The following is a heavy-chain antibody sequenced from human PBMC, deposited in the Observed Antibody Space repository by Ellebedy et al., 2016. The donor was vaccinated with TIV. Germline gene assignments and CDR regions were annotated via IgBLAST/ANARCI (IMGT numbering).Heavy chain of an antibody. D-gene: IGHD6-13*01. J-gene: IGHJ6*03. V-gene: IGHV4-38-2*02. Sequence: SETLSLXXTVSGYSISSGYYWGWIRQPPGKGLEWIGSINHSGSTNYNPSLKSRVTISVDTSKNQFSLKLSSVTAADTAVYYCARGRSSSWPTYYYYMDVWGKGTTVTVSS. CDR3: ARGRSSSWPTYYYYMDV. CDR2: INHSGST. CDR1: GYSISSGYY.